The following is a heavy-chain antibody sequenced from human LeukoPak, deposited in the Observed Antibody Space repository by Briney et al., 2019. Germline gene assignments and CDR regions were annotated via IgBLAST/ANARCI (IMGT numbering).Heavy chain of an antibody. J-gene: IGHJ5*02. V-gene: IGHV4-59*01. D-gene: IGHD3-22*01. CDR1: SDSISSYY. CDR3: ARDRDDSSTYYFRLDR. CDR2: IHYTGTT. Sequence: PSETLFLTCTVSSDSISSYYWGWIRQPPGKGLEWIGYIHYTGTTSYNPSLKSRVTISADKSKNHISLTLSSVTAADTAVYYCARDRDDSSTYYFRLDRWGQGTLVTVSS.